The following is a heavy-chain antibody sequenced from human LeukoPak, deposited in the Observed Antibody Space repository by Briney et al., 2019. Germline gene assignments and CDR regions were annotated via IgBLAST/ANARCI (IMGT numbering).Heavy chain of an antibody. J-gene: IGHJ6*04. CDR1: GYTFTGYY. CDR2: INPNSGGE. CDR3: ARDFCGSDCYSRSTYMDV. V-gene: IGHV1-2*06. D-gene: IGHD2-21*02. Sequence: ASVKVSCKASGYTFTGYYMHWVRQAPGQGLEWMGRINPNSGGENYAQKLQGRDTMTRDTSISTAYMELSKLRSDDTAVYYCARDFCGSDCYSRSTYMDVWGKGTTVTVSS.